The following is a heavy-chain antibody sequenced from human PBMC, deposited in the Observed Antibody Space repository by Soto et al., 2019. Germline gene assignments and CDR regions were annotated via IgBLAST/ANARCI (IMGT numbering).Heavy chain of an antibody. CDR1: GGSFSGYY. V-gene: IGHV4-34*01. D-gene: IGHD3-9*01. CDR3: ARGGYDILTGYYPLDY. CDR2: INHSGST. Sequence: ASETLSLTCAVYGGSFSGYYWSWIRQPPGKGLEWIGEINHSGSTNYNPSLKSRVTISVDTSKNQFSLKLSSVTAADTAVYYCARGGYDILTGYYPLDYWGQGTLVTVSS. J-gene: IGHJ4*02.